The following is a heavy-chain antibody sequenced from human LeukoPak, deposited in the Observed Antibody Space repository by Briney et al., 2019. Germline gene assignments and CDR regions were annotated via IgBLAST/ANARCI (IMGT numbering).Heavy chain of an antibody. CDR2: IIPIFGTA. V-gene: IGHV1-69*13. J-gene: IGHJ5*02. CDR3: ARVRVAGAFDP. CDR1: GGTFSSYA. Sequence: AASVKVSCKASGGTFSSYAISWVRQAPGQGLEWMGGIIPIFGTANYAQKFQGRVTITADESTSTAYMELRSLRSDDAAVYYCARVRVAGAFDPWGQGTLVTVSS. D-gene: IGHD6-19*01.